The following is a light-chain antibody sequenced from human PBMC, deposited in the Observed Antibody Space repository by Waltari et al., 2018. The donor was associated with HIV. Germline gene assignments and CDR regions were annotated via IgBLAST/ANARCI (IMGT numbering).Light chain of an antibody. V-gene: IGLV3-1*01. CDR2: QDS. CDR3: QTWDSNFYV. J-gene: IGLJ1*01. Sequence: SYELTQPPSVSVSPGQTASITCSGDQLVNNYIWWYQQKSGQSPVLVIYQDSKRPPGIPERFSGSNSGHTATLTISGTQTVDEADYYCQTWDSNFYVFGTGTKVTVL. CDR1: QLVNNY.